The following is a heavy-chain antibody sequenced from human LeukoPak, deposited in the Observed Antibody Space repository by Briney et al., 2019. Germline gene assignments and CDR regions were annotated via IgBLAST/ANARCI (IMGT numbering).Heavy chain of an antibody. D-gene: IGHD5-24*01. CDR2: IYSSGST. V-gene: IGHV4-59*01. CDR1: GGSISNYY. Sequence: PSETLSLTCTVSGGSISNYYWSWIRQPPGKGLEWIGFIYSSGSTNYNPSLKSRVTISLDTSRKQFSLELSSVTAADTAVYYCARGRRGRLQQGEFDYWGQGTLVTVSS. CDR3: ARGRRGRLQQGEFDY. J-gene: IGHJ4*02.